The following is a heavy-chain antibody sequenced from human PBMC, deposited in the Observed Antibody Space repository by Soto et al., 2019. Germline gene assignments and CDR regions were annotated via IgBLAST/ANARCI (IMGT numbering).Heavy chain of an antibody. CDR2: ISSTSNSI. J-gene: IGHJ4*02. CDR1: GFTFSRYS. V-gene: IGHV3-48*01. Sequence: PGGSLRLSCAASGFTFSRYSMNWVRQAPGKGLEWVSYISSTSNSIYYADSVRGRFTISRDDAKNSLYLQMNSLRAEDTAVYYCANSWEHWGQGTLVTVSS. CDR3: ANSWEH. D-gene: IGHD1-26*01.